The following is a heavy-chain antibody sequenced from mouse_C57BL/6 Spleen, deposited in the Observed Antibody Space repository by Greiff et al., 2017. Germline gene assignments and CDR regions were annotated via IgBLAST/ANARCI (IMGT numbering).Heavy chain of an antibody. CDR3: ARSYYSNCEFAY. CDR2: IWRGGST. J-gene: IGHJ3*01. V-gene: IGHV2-2*01. D-gene: IGHD2-5*01. Sequence: VQLQQSGPGLVQPSQSLSITCTASGFSLTSYGVHWVRQSPGKGLEWLGVIWRGGSTNYNAAFISRLSIGKDNAKSQVFFKMNRLQADDTAIYYCARSYYSNCEFAYWGQGTLVTVSA. CDR1: GFSLTSYG.